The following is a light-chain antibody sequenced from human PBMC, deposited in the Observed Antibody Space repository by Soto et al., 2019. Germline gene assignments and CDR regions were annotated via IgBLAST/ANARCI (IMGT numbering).Light chain of an antibody. CDR1: SSNIGNNY. J-gene: IGLJ1*01. V-gene: IGLV1-47*01. CDR2: RNN. Sequence: QSVLTQPPSASGTPGHRVTISCSGSSSNIGNNYVYWHQQLPGMAPKLLIYRNNQRPSGVPDRFSGSKSGTSASLAISGLRSEDETDYYCAAWDDSLSVPFGTGTKVTVL. CDR3: AAWDDSLSVP.